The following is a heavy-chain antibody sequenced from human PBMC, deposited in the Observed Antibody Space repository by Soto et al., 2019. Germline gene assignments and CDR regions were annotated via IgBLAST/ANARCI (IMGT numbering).Heavy chain of an antibody. Sequence: ASVKVSCKTSCSTFTSVGVSWVRQALGQGLEWMGWISGYNGKTKYAQTLQGRVTMTADTSTSTVYLELRGLRPDDTAVYFCARDKMIDDYGLGTYDYWGQGTTVTVSS. V-gene: IGHV1-18*04. CDR3: ARDKMIDDYGLGTYDY. J-gene: IGHJ4*02. D-gene: IGHD3-10*01. CDR1: CSTFTSVG. CDR2: ISGYNGKT.